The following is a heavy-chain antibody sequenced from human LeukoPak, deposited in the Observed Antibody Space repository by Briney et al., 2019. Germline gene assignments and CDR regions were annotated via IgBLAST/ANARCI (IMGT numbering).Heavy chain of an antibody. Sequence: ASVKVSCKASGYTFTSYGISWVRQAPGQGLEWMGWISAYNGNTNYAQKLQGRVTMTTDTSTSTAYMELRSLRSDDTAVYYCARDSTHPIQLWYHGDNWFDPWGQGTLVTVSS. CDR3: ARDSTHPIQLWYHGDNWFDP. V-gene: IGHV1-18*01. D-gene: IGHD5-18*01. CDR2: ISAYNGNT. J-gene: IGHJ5*02. CDR1: GYTFTSYG.